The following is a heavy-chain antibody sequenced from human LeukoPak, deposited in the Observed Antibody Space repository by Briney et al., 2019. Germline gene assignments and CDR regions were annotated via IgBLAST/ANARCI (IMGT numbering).Heavy chain of an antibody. CDR3: ASAVGELSPDAFDI. CDR2: IIPIFGAA. Sequence: SVKVSCKASGGTFSSYAISWVRQAPGQGLEWMGGIIPIFGAANYAQKFQGRVTITTDESTSTAYMELSSLRSEDTAVYYCASAVGELSPDAFDIWGQGTMVTVSS. V-gene: IGHV1-69*05. J-gene: IGHJ3*02. D-gene: IGHD3-10*01. CDR1: GGTFSSYA.